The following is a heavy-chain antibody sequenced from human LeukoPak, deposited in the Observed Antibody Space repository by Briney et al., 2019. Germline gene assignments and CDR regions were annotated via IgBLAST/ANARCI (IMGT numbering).Heavy chain of an antibody. D-gene: IGHD6-13*01. Sequence: SATLSLTCAVYGGSFSGYYWSWIRQPPGKGLEWIGQIKHSGSSDNNPSLKGRVTISVDTSKNQFSLRMSSVTAADTAVYYCARTYGSSGLGYFDLWGRGTLVTVSS. CDR2: IKHSGSS. J-gene: IGHJ2*01. CDR3: ARTYGSSGLGYFDL. CDR1: GGSFSGYY. V-gene: IGHV4-34*01.